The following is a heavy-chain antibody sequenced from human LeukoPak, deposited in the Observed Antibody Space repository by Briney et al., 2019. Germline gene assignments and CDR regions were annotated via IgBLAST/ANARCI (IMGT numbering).Heavy chain of an antibody. J-gene: IGHJ4*02. Sequence: GGSLRLSCAASGFTLSSYAMSWVRQAPGKGLECVSAIIGSGSSTYYADSVKGRFTISRDNSKNTLFLQMNSLRAEDTAVYYCAKDRAQQLVLDFWGQGTLVTVSS. CDR1: GFTLSSYA. CDR2: IIGSGSST. V-gene: IGHV3-23*01. D-gene: IGHD6-13*01. CDR3: AKDRAQQLVLDF.